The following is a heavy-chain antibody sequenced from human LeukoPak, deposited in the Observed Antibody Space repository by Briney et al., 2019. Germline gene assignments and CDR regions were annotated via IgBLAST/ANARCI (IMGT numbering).Heavy chain of an antibody. CDR3: AREDFWSGYQCFDY. CDR2: IYHSGST. V-gene: IGHV4-30-2*01. J-gene: IGHJ4*02. CDR1: GGSISSGGYY. D-gene: IGHD3-3*01. Sequence: TSQTLSLTCTVSGGSISSGGYYWSWIRQPPGNGLEWIGYIYHSGSTYYNPSLKSRVTISVDMSKNQFSLKLSSVTAADTAVYYCAREDFWSGYQCFDYWGQGTLVTASS.